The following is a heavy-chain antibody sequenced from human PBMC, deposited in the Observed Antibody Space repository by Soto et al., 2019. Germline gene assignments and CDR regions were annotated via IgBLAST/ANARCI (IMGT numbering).Heavy chain of an antibody. V-gene: IGHV4-59*01. CDR3: ARSPYYSNFDY. CDR2: IYYSGST. Sequence: XGTLSLTCTVSGGSISSYYWSWIRQPPGKGLEWIGYIYYSGSTNYNPSLKSRVTISVDTSKNQFSLKLSSVTAADTAVYYCARSPYYSNFDYWGQGTLVTVSS. J-gene: IGHJ4*02. CDR1: GGSISSYY. D-gene: IGHD4-4*01.